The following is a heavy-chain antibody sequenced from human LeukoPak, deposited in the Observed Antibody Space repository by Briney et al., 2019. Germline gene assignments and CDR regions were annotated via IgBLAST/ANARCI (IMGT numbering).Heavy chain of an antibody. J-gene: IGHJ6*03. Sequence: PSETLSLTCTVSGYSISSGYFWGWIRQPPGKGLEWIGSIYHSRSTYYNPSLKSRVTISVDTSKNQFSLKLSSVTAADTAVYYCARDGVGYCSSTSCYGYYYYMDVWGKGTTVTVSS. D-gene: IGHD2-2*01. V-gene: IGHV4-38-2*02. CDR3: ARDGVGYCSSTSCYGYYYYMDV. CDR2: IYHSRST. CDR1: GYSISSGYF.